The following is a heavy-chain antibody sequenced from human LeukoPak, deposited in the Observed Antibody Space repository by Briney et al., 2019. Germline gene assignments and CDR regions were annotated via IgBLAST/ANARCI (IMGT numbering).Heavy chain of an antibody. Sequence: PSETLSLTCTVSGGSISSYSWSWIRQPPGKGLEWIGYFYHSGSTNYNSSRMGRATIYIDRSKNQIFLNLNSVTAADTAVYYCGKKGGRFSSGHYLDDWGQGSLVIVSS. CDR1: GGSISSYS. V-gene: IGHV4-59*01. CDR3: GKKGGRFSSGHYLDD. D-gene: IGHD3-3*01. J-gene: IGHJ4*02. CDR2: FYHSGST.